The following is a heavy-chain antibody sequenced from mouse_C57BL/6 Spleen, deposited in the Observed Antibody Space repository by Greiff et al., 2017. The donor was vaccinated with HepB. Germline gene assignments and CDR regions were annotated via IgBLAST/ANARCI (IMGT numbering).Heavy chain of an antibody. D-gene: IGHD3-2*02. CDR1: GYTFTSYW. V-gene: IGHV1-61*01. CDR3: AIKGDSSGLAWFAY. CDR2: IYPSDSET. J-gene: IGHJ3*01. Sequence: QVQLQQPGAELVRPGSSVKLSCKASGYTFTSYWMDWVKQRPGQGLEWIGNIYPSDSETHYNQKFKDKGTLTVDKSSSTAYMQLSSLTSEDSAVYYCAIKGDSSGLAWFAYWGQGTLVTVSA.